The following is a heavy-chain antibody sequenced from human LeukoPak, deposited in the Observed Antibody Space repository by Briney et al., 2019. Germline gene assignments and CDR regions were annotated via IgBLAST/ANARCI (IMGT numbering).Heavy chain of an antibody. J-gene: IGHJ6*03. Sequence: PGGSLRLSCAASGFTFSSYGMHWVRQAPGKGLEWVAFIRYDGSNKYYADSVKGRFTISRDNSKNTLYLQMNSLRAEDTAVYYCAKGDSSSWYEDVYYYYYMDVWGKGTTVTISS. CDR1: GFTFSSYG. D-gene: IGHD6-13*01. CDR3: AKGDSSSWYEDVYYYYYMDV. V-gene: IGHV3-30*02. CDR2: IRYDGSNK.